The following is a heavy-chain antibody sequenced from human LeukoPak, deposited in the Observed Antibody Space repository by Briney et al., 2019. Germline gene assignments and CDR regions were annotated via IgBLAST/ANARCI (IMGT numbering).Heavy chain of an antibody. J-gene: IGHJ5*02. V-gene: IGHV3-23*01. CDR1: GFTFSSYA. CDR3: AKKGYYDFWTGYYAWFDP. CDR2: ISGSGGST. Sequence: PGGSLRLSCAASGFTFSSYAMSWVRQAPGKGLEWVSAISGSGGSTYYADSVKGRFTISRDNSKHTLYLQMTSLRAEDTAVYYCAKKGYYDFWTGYYAWFDPWGQGTLVTVSS. D-gene: IGHD3-3*01.